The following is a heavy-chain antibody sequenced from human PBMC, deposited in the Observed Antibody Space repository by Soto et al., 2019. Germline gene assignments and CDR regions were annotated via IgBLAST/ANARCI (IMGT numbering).Heavy chain of an antibody. CDR3: ARLNYGDYVTPSFYYYYYMDV. V-gene: IGHV4-39*01. CDR2: IYYSGST. D-gene: IGHD4-17*01. J-gene: IGHJ6*03. Sequence: SETLSLTCTVSGGSISSSSYYWGWIRQPPGKGLEWIGSIYYSGSTYYNPSLKSRVTISVDTSKNQFSLKLSSVTAADTAVYYCARLNYGDYVTPSFYYYYYMDVWGKGTTVTVSS. CDR1: GGSISSSSYY.